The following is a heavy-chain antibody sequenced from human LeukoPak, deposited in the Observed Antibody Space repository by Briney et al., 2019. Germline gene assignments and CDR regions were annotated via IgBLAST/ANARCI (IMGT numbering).Heavy chain of an antibody. Sequence: PGGSLRLSCAASGFTFEDSGMSWVRQAPGKGLEWVGFIGSKASGGTIEYAASVKGRFTISRDDSKSIAYLQMNSLKTEDTAIYYCTRGQKDFDYWGQGTLVTVSS. CDR3: TRGQKDFDY. CDR1: GFTFEDSG. CDR2: IGSKASGGTI. V-gene: IGHV3-49*04. J-gene: IGHJ4*02.